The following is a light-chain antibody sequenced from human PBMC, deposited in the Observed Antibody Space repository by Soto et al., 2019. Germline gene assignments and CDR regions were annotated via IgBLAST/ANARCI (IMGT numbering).Light chain of an antibody. V-gene: IGKV1-5*01. J-gene: IGKJ2*01. CDR1: QSISGW. CDR3: QQYQTFPYT. Sequence: IQMTQSPSTLSASVGDRVTITCRASQSISGWLAWNQQKPGKAPKLLIYDASTLESGVPSRFSGSGSGTEFTLTISSLQPDDFATYYCQQYQTFPYTFGQGTKVDIK. CDR2: DAS.